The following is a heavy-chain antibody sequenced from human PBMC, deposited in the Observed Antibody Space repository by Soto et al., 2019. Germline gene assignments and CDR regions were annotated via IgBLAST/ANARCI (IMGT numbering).Heavy chain of an antibody. Sequence: QVQLVESGGGVVQPGRSLRLSCAASGFTFSSYAMHWVRRAPGKGLEWMAVMSYDGSNKYYADSVKGRFTISRDNSKNTLYLQMNSRRPEGTALYYCAGDGGAYWGQGTLVIVSS. J-gene: IGHJ4*02. D-gene: IGHD3-16*01. V-gene: IGHV3-30-3*01. CDR3: AGDGGAY. CDR1: GFTFSSYA. CDR2: MSYDGSNK.